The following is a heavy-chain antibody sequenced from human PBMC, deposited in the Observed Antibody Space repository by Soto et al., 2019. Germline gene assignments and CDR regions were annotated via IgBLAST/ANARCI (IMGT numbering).Heavy chain of an antibody. CDR2: IIPIFGTA. Sequence: SVKVSCKASGGTFSSYAISWVRQAPGQGLEWMGGIIPIFGTANYAQKFQGRVTITADESTSTAYMELSSLRSEDTAVYYCARVRGGGYSGYDEHYYYYYGMDVWGQGTTVTVSS. CDR1: GGTFSSYA. D-gene: IGHD5-12*01. V-gene: IGHV1-69*13. J-gene: IGHJ6*02. CDR3: ARVRGGGYSGYDEHYYYYYGMDV.